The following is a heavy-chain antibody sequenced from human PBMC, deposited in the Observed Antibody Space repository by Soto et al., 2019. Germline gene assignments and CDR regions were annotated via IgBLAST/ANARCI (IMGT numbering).Heavy chain of an antibody. D-gene: IGHD3-3*01. Sequence: QVRLVESGGGVVQPGKSLRLSCGASGFTFSNYPMHWVRQAPGKGLEWVAVISGDETDQSYADSVRGRFSISRDNSRSTVYLQINSLRPDDTAFYYCARSVTITTNTPFDHWGQGTLVTVSS. CDR3: ARSVTITTNTPFDH. CDR1: GFTFSNYP. CDR2: ISGDETDQ. V-gene: IGHV3-30-3*01. J-gene: IGHJ4*02.